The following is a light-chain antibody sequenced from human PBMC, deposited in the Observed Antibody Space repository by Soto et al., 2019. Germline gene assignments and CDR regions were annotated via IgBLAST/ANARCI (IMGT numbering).Light chain of an antibody. J-gene: IGLJ1*01. CDR2: SNY. Sequence: QSVLTQPPSASGPPGQRVTISCSGSSSNIESNTVTWYQQLPGTAPKLVIYSNYDRPSGVPDRFSGSTSGTSASLVIRGLHSEDEADYYCAAWDDILNGYVFGGGTKLTVL. V-gene: IGLV1-44*01. CDR3: AAWDDILNGYV. CDR1: SSNIESNT.